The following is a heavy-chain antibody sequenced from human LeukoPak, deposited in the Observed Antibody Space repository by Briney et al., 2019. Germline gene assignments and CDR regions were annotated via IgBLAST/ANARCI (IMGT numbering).Heavy chain of an antibody. CDR1: GFTFSSYG. V-gene: IGHV3-33*01. CDR2: IWYDGSNK. Sequence: GGSLRLSCAASGFTFSSYGMHWVRQAPGKGLEWVPVIWYDGSNKYYADSVKGRFTISRDNSKNTLYLQMNSLRAEDTAVYYCARGIAKGSGWYSAFDIWGQGTMVTVSS. CDR3: ARGIAKGSGWYSAFDI. J-gene: IGHJ3*02. D-gene: IGHD6-19*01.